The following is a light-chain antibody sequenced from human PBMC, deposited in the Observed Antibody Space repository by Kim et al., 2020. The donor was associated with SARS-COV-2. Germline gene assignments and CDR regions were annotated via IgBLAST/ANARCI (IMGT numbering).Light chain of an antibody. CDR2: GTS. V-gene: IGKV3-20*01. J-gene: IGKJ4*01. CDR1: QSVSSAY. Sequence: SPGEGATLSCRASQSVSSAYLAWYQQKSGQAPRLLIYGTSTRATGTPDRFSGSGSGTDFTLTISRLEPEDFAVYYFQQYGTSPRTFGGGTKVDIK. CDR3: QQYGTSPRT.